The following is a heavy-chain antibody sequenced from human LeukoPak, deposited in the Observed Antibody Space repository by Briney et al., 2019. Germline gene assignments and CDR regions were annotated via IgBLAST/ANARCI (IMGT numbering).Heavy chain of an antibody. CDR2: ISSSSTI. CDR3: ARDPLDRYCSSTSCYRPYYYYYGMDV. D-gene: IGHD2-2*02. CDR1: GFTFSSYS. Sequence: GGSLRLSCAASGFTFSSYSMNWVRQAPGKGLEWVSYISSSSTIYYADSVKGRFTISRDNAKNSLYLQMNNLRDEDTAVYYCARDPLDRYCSSTSCYRPYYYYYGMDVWGQGTTVTVSS. V-gene: IGHV3-48*02. J-gene: IGHJ6*02.